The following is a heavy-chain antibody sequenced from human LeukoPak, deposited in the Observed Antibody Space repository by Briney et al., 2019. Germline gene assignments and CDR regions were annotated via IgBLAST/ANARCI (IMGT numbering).Heavy chain of an antibody. J-gene: IGHJ6*03. CDR1: GGSIRDYY. V-gene: IGHV4-59*01. CDR2: IYYSGST. Sequence: SETLSLTCTVAGGSIRDYYFSWIRQPPGKGLEWIGYIYYSGSTNYNPSLKSRVTISVDTSKNQFSLKLSSVTAADTAVYYCARDLDTAMGSYYYYMDVWGKGTTVTVSS. CDR3: ARDLDTAMGSYYYYMDV. D-gene: IGHD5-18*01.